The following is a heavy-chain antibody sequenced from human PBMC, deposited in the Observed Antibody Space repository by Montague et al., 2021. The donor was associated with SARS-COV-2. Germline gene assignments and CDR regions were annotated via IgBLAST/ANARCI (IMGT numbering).Heavy chain of an antibody. D-gene: IGHD3-3*01. Sequence: SETLSLTCAVYGGSFSGYYWNWIRQPPGKGLEWIGKINLSGSTNXXPSLKSRVTISVDTSENQFSLKLSSVTAADTAVYYCSRGSSVVTLFGLVITEPLVYYWGQGNPVTVS. CDR3: SRGSSVVTLFGLVITEPLVYY. V-gene: IGHV4-34*01. J-gene: IGHJ4*02. CDR1: GGSFSGYY. CDR2: INLSGST.